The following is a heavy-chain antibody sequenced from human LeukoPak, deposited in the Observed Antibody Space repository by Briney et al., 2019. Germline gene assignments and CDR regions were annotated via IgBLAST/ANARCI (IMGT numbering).Heavy chain of an antibody. Sequence: GGSLRLSCAASGFTFSSYAVSWVRQAPGKGLEWVSSISGSGGSTYSADSVKGRFTISRDNSKNTLYLQMNSLRAEDTAVYYCARGTIAVAGIDYWGQGTLVTVSS. CDR3: ARGTIAVAGIDY. V-gene: IGHV3-23*01. CDR1: GFTFSSYA. CDR2: ISGSGGST. J-gene: IGHJ4*02. D-gene: IGHD6-19*01.